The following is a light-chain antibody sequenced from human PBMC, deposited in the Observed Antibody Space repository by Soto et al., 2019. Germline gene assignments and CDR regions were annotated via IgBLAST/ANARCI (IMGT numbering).Light chain of an antibody. V-gene: IGKV3-11*01. J-gene: IGKJ5*01. CDR3: QQRNNWPPVT. CDR2: GAF. Sequence: EIVLTKSPATLSLSPGEIATLSCRASPSVTNYLAWYQQKPGQAPSLLIYGAFNRATGIPARFSGSRYGTDFTLTISSLEPEDFAVYYCQQRNNWPPVTFGQGTRMEIK. CDR1: PSVTNY.